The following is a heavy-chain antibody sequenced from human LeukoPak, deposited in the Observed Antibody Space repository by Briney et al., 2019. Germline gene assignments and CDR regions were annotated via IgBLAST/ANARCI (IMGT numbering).Heavy chain of an antibody. V-gene: IGHV4-59*08. CDR2: IFYSGST. D-gene: IGHD2-15*01. Sequence: PSETLSLTCTVSGGSISNYCWSWIRQPPGEGLEWIGYIFYSGSTNYNPSLKSRVTISVDTSKNQFSLKLTSVTAADTAVYYCARRGYCTGAICYSFDSWGQGTLVTVSS. CDR1: GGSISNYC. J-gene: IGHJ4*02. CDR3: ARRGYCTGAICYSFDS.